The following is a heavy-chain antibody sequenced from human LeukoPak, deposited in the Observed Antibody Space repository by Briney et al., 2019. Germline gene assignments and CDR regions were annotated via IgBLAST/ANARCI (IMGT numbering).Heavy chain of an antibody. CDR2: ISWNSGSI. CDR1: GFTFDDYA. D-gene: IGHD6-6*01. V-gene: IGHV3-9*01. CDR3: AKDNYSSSPWSGFDP. J-gene: IGHJ5*02. Sequence: GGSLRLSCAASGFTFDDYAMHWVRQAPGKGLEWVSGISWNSGSIGYADSVKGRFTISRDNAKNSLYLQMNSLRAEDTALYYCAKDNYSSSPWSGFDPWGQGTLVTVSS.